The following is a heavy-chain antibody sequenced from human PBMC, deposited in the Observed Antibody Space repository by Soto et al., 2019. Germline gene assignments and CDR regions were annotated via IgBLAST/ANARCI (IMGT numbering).Heavy chain of an antibody. Sequence: QLQVQESGPGQVKPSQTLSLTCTVSGGSITSHHYYWGWIRQPPGKGLEWIGSIYSGGNTYYNPSLRCRLTILVDTAKNLISLKLSSVTAADSAIYYCGSGPSTTWIDNWGLGTQVSVSS. CDR3: GSGPSTTWIDN. CDR2: IYSGGNT. D-gene: IGHD2-2*01. V-gene: IGHV4-39*01. J-gene: IGHJ4*02. CDR1: GGSITSHHYY.